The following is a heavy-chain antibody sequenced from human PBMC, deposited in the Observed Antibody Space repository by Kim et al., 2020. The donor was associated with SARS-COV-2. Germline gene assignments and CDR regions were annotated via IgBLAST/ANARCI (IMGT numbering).Heavy chain of an antibody. V-gene: IGHV4-4*02. Sequence: SETLSLTCAVSGGSISSSNWWSWVRQPPGKGLEWIGEIYHSGSTNYNPSLKSRVTISVDKSKNQFSLKLSSVTAADTVVYYCARKRGDRRTIIAAAGGNWFDPWGQGTLVTVSS. D-gene: IGHD6-13*01. J-gene: IGHJ5*02. CDR2: IYHSGST. CDR3: ARKRGDRRTIIAAAGGNWFDP. CDR1: GGSISSSNW.